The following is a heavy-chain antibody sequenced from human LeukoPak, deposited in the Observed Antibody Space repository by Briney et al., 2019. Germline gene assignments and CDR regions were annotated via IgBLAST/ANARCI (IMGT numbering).Heavy chain of an antibody. Sequence: SETLSLTCTVSGGSISSGGYYWSWIRQPPGKGLEWIGYIYHSGSTYYNPSLKSRVTISVDRSKNQFSLKLSSVTAADTAVYYCARGGQPNNWFDPWGQGTLVTVSS. CDR1: GGSISSGGYY. CDR2: IYHSGST. J-gene: IGHJ5*02. CDR3: ARGGQPNNWFDP. V-gene: IGHV4-30-2*01.